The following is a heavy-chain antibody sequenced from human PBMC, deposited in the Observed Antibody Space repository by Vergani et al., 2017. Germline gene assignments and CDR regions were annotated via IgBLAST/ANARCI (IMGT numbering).Heavy chain of an antibody. Sequence: EVQLVESGGGLVQPGGSLRLSCAASGFTFSSYWMSWVRQAPGKGLEWVANIKQDGSEKYYVDSVKGRFTISRDNAKNSLYLQMNSLRAEDTAVYYCARDGDDFWSGPWFDPWGQGTLVTVSS. V-gene: IGHV3-7*01. CDR2: IKQDGSEK. CDR3: ARDGDDFWSGPWFDP. J-gene: IGHJ5*02. CDR1: GFTFSSYW. D-gene: IGHD3-3*01.